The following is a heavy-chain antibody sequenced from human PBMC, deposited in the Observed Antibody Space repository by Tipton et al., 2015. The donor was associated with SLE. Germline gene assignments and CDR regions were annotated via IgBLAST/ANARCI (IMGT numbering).Heavy chain of an antibody. Sequence: GSLRLSCAASGFTFSNFAMSWVRQAPGKGLEWVSVISGSGGSADYADSVKGRFTISRDNSKNTLSLQMNSLRAEDTAVFYCAKHKAPCSGVTCDSLVYYYGMDVWGQGTTVTVSS. V-gene: IGHV3-23*01. CDR3: AKHKAPCSGVTCDSLVYYYGMDV. CDR2: ISGSGGSA. J-gene: IGHJ6*02. D-gene: IGHD2-15*01. CDR1: GFTFSNFA.